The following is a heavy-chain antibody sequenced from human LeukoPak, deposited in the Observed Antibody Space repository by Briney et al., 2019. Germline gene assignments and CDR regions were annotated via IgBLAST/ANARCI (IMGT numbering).Heavy chain of an antibody. J-gene: IGHJ5*02. Sequence: ASVKVSCKASGYTFTGYYMHWVRQAPGQGLEWMGWINPNSGGTNYAQKFQGRVTMTRDTSISTAYMELSRLRSDDTAVYYCARYPMTTALTEGFDPWGQGTLVTVSS. CDR1: GYTFTGYY. CDR2: INPNSGGT. CDR3: ARYPMTTALTEGFDP. V-gene: IGHV1-2*02. D-gene: IGHD4-17*01.